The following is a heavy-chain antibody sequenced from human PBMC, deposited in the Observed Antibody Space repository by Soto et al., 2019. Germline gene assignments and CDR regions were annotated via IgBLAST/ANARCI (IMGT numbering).Heavy chain of an antibody. V-gene: IGHV5-10-1*01. D-gene: IGHD3-3*01. CDR2: VDPSGSSTT. J-gene: IGHJ4*02. CDR1: GYSFTSYW. CDR3: AKIFGPPVDF. Sequence: GESLKISCKGAGYSFTSYWIGWVRQMPGKGLEWMGRVDPSGSSTTDHSPSFQGDVIVSVDKSIDTAYLQWSSLKASDTAMYYCAKIFGPPVDFWGQGTLVTVSS.